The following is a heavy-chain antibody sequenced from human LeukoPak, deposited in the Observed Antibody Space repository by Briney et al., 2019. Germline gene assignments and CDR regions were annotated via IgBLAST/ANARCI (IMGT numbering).Heavy chain of an antibody. CDR1: GFTFSTFA. CDR3: DLGSYYFDY. CDR2: ISDTGGST. Sequence: GGSLRLSCAASGFTFSTFAIHWVRQAPGRGLQWVAAISDTGGSTYYADSVKGRFTISRDNSKNTLYLQMNSLRAEDTAVYYCDLGSYYFDYWGQGTLVTVSS. D-gene: IGHD1-26*01. J-gene: IGHJ4*02. V-gene: IGHV3-23*01.